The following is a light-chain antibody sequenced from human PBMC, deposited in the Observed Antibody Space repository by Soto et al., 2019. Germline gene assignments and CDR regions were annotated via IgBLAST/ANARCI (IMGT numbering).Light chain of an antibody. J-gene: IGKJ1*01. CDR1: QSISSW. CDR2: DAS. Sequence: DIQMTQSPSTLSASVGDRVTITCRASQSISSWLDWYQQKPGKAPKLLIYDASSLESGVPSRFSGSGSGTEFTLTISSLQPDDFATYYCQQFETFGQGTKVEIK. CDR3: QQFET. V-gene: IGKV1-5*01.